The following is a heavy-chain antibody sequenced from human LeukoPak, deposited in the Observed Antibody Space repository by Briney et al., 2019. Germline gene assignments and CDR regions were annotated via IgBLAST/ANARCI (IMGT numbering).Heavy chain of an antibody. D-gene: IGHD3-22*01. CDR1: GGSISSSTFY. Sequence: PSETLSLTCTVSGGSISSSTFYWGWIRQPPGKGLEWIGSLYYSGSTYYNPSLKSRVTISVDTSKNQFSLKLNSVTAADTAVYYCARGSGYYGEDFEYWGQGTLVTVSS. CDR3: ARGSGYYGEDFEY. J-gene: IGHJ4*02. V-gene: IGHV4-39*01. CDR2: LYYSGST.